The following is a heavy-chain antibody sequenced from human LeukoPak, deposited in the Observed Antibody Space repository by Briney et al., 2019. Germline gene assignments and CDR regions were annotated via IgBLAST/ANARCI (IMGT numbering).Heavy chain of an antibody. J-gene: IGHJ6*04. CDR3: AELGITMIGGV. D-gene: IGHD3-10*02. CDR1: GFTFSSYG. CDR2: IRDSGAGT. Sequence: QSGGSLRLSCAASGFTFSSYGMSWVRQAPGKGLEWVSSIRDSGAGTWYADSVKGRFTISRDNAKNSLYLQMNSLRAEDTAVYYCAELGITMIGGVWGKGTTVTISS. V-gene: IGHV3-23*01.